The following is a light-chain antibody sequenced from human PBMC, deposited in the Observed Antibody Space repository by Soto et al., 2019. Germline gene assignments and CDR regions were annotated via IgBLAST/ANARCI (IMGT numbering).Light chain of an antibody. J-gene: IGLJ1*01. V-gene: IGLV1-47*01. CDR1: SSNIGSNY. CDR3: AAWDDSLSGPNV. CDR2: RNN. Sequence: QSVLTQPPSSSVTPGQRVTISCSGSSSNIGSNYVYWYQQLPGTAPKLLIYRNNQRPSGVPDRFSGSKSGTSASLAISGPRSEDEADYYCAAWDDSLSGPNVFGTGTKVTVL.